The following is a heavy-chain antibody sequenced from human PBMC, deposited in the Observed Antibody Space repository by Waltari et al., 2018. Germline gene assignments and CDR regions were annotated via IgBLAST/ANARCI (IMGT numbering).Heavy chain of an antibody. CDR3: ARGKGGSGRIDY. V-gene: IGHV4-59*01. Sequence: QVQLQESGPGLVKPSETLSLTCTVSGGSISSYYWSWIRQPPGKGLEWIGYIYYSGSTNYNPSLKSRVTISVDTSKNQFSLKLSSVTAADTAVYYCARGKGGSGRIDYWGQGTLVTVSS. CDR1: GGSISSYY. D-gene: IGHD3-10*01. J-gene: IGHJ4*02. CDR2: IYYSGST.